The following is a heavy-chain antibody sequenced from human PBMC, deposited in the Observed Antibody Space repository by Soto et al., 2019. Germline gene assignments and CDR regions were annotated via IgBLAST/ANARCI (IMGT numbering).Heavy chain of an antibody. D-gene: IGHD3-10*01. V-gene: IGHV3-21*01. J-gene: IGHJ3*02. Sequence: EVQLVESGGGLVKPGGSLRLSCAASGFTFSTYSMNWVRQAPGKGLEWVSSISSSSSYIYYAETVKGRFTFSRDNAKNTLYPQMNGLRPEDTPVFYCARDRGGDLKAFEIWGQGTMVTVSS. CDR2: ISSSSSYI. CDR3: ARDRGGDLKAFEI. CDR1: GFTFSTYS.